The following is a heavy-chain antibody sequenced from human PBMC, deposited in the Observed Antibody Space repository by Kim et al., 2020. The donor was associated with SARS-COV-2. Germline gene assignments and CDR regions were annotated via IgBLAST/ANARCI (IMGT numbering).Heavy chain of an antibody. V-gene: IGHV3-30*07. Sequence: NGRFTISRDNSKNTLYLQMNSLRAEDTALYYCARDRTTQAYPERGGYFDYWGQGTLVTVSS. CDR3: ARDRTTQAYPERGGYFDY. D-gene: IGHD1-1*01. J-gene: IGHJ4*02.